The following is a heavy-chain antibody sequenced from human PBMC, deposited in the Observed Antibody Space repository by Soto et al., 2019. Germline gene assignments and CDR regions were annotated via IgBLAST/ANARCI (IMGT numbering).Heavy chain of an antibody. V-gene: IGHV1-69*01. J-gene: IGHJ4*02. D-gene: IGHD3-22*01. CDR2: IIPIFGTA. CDR1: GGTFSSYA. Sequence: QVQLVQSGAEVKKPGSSVKVSCKASGGTFSSYAISWVRQAPGQGLEWMGGIIPIFGTANYAQKFQGRVTITAGESTSTAYIELSSLRSEDTAVYYCASGFGYYYDSSGYSVFDYWGQGTLVTVSS. CDR3: ASGFGYYYDSSGYSVFDY.